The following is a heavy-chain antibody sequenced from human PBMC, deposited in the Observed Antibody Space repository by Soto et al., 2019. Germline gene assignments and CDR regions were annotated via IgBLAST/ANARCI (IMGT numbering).Heavy chain of an antibody. CDR2: ISYDGSNK. D-gene: IGHD3-3*01. CDR1: GFTFSSYA. Sequence: QVQLVESGGGVVQPGRSLRLSCAASGFTFSSYAMHWVRQAPGKGLEWVAVISYDGSNKYYADSVKGRFTISRDNSKNTLYLQMNRLRAEDTAVYYCARGGRSFWGGLSRGDYFDYWGQGTLVTVSS. CDR3: ARGGRSFWGGLSRGDYFDY. V-gene: IGHV3-30-3*01. J-gene: IGHJ4*02.